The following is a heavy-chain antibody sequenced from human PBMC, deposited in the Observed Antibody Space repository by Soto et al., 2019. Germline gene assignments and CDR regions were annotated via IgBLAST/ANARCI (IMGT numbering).Heavy chain of an antibody. CDR2: ISPSAAAT. Sequence: EEQLLESGGGLVQPGGSLRLSCVASGITFSDYAMSWVRQAPGKGLEWVSAISPSAAATYYADSVKGRFTISRDNSKNTLSLQMDGLRVEDTAVYYCVKENPVAVAGYWGQGTLVTVSS. J-gene: IGHJ4*02. V-gene: IGHV3-23*01. CDR3: VKENPVAVAGY. CDR1: GITFSDYA. D-gene: IGHD6-19*01.